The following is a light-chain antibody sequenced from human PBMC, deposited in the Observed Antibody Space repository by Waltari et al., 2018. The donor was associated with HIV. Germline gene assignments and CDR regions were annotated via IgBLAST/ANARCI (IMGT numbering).Light chain of an antibody. J-gene: IGLJ1*01. CDR3: AAWDDSLKGGA. CDR1: TSNIGGNT. CDR2: SNT. Sequence: QSVLAQPPSASGTPGQRVTISCSGSTSNIGGNTVSWYQQLPGTAPKLLIYSNTARPSGVPDRFAGSTSGTSASLVISGLQSEDEADYYCAAWDDSLKGGAFGTGTKVTVL. V-gene: IGLV1-44*01.